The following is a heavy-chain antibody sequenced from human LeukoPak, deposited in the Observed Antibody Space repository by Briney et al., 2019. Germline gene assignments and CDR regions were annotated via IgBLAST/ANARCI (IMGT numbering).Heavy chain of an antibody. Sequence: GGSLRLSCAASGFIFSSYAMHWVRQAPRKGLEWVAILSYDGNNKYYADSVKGRFTISRDNSKNALYLQMNSLRAEDTAVYYCARDKDYVRYYYMDVWGKGTTVTVSS. D-gene: IGHD3-16*01. CDR3: ARDKDYVRYYYMDV. V-gene: IGHV3-30*01. J-gene: IGHJ6*03. CDR2: LSYDGNNK. CDR1: GFIFSSYA.